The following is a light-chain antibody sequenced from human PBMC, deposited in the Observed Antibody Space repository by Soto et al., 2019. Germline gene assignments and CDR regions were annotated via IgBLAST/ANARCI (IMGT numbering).Light chain of an antibody. V-gene: IGKV3-20*01. J-gene: IGKJ5*01. Sequence: VLTQSPGTLSLSPGDRATLSCRASQRVSGSSLAWYQQKPGRAPWLLIYGGSTRATGVPDRFSGNGSGADFTLTISRLEPEDFAVYHCQQYGNSPTFGQGTRLEIK. CDR1: QRVSGSS. CDR2: GGS. CDR3: QQYGNSPT.